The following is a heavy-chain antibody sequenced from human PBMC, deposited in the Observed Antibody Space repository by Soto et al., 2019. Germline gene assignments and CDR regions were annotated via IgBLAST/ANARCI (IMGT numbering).Heavy chain of an antibody. CDR3: AKAFGSGGYYNSE. J-gene: IGHJ4*02. CDR2: ISGSGAST. CDR1: GFTFSNYA. D-gene: IGHD3-10*01. Sequence: GGSLRLSCAASGFTFSNYAMSWVRQAPGKGLEWVSAISGSGASTYYADSVKARFTISRDNSKNTLYLQMNSLRAEDTVVYYCAKAFGSGGYYNSEWGQGTLVTVSS. V-gene: IGHV3-23*01.